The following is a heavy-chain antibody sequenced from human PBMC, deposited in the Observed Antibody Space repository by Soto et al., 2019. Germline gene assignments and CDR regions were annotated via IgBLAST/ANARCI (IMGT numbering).Heavy chain of an antibody. CDR1: GFTFSSYA. V-gene: IGHV3-30-3*01. CDR2: ISYDGSNK. Sequence: GGSLRLSCAASGFTFSSYAMHWDRKAPGKGLERVAVISYDGSNKYYADSVKCRFTIPRDNSKNTLYLQMNSLRTEDTAVYYCARDSPLGGEALPDAFDIWGQGTRGSVSS. J-gene: IGHJ3*02. CDR3: ARDSPLGGEALPDAFDI. D-gene: IGHD3-10*01.